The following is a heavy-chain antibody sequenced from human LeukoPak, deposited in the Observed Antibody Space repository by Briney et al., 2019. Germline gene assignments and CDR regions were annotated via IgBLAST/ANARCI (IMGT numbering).Heavy chain of an antibody. J-gene: IGHJ4*02. V-gene: IGHV6-1*01. CDR1: GDSVSSNSAA. CDR2: TYYRSKWYN. D-gene: IGHD4-23*01. Sequence: SQTLSLTCAISGDSVSSNSAAWNWIRQSPSRGLEWLGRTYYRSKWYNDYAVSVKSRITINPDTSKNQFSLQLSSVTAADTAVYYCARVRVVTQDFDYWGQGTLVTVSP. CDR3: ARVRVVTQDFDY.